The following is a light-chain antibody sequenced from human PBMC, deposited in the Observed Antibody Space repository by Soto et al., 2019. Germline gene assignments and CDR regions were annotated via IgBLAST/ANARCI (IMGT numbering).Light chain of an antibody. CDR1: QSISNW. V-gene: IGKV1-5*03. CDR3: LQYASYSRT. CDR2: NAS. J-gene: IGKJ1*01. Sequence: DIQMTQSPSTLSASVGDRVTITCRASQSISNWLAWYQQKPGKAPKFLIYNASSLESGVPSRFSGSGSGTDFTLTISSLQPDDFATYYCLQYASYSRTFGQGTKVEIK.